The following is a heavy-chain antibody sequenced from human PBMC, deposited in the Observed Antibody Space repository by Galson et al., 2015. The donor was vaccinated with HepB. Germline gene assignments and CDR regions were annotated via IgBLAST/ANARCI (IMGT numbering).Heavy chain of an antibody. CDR2: ISSSSSTI. J-gene: IGHJ6*02. Sequence: SLRLSCAASGFTFSSYSMNWVRQAPGKGLEWVSYISSSSSTIYYADSVKGRFTISRDNAKNSLYLQMNSLRDEDTAVYYCARGRDGYNSYYYGMDVWGQGTTVTVSS. CDR1: GFTFSSYS. D-gene: IGHD5-24*01. CDR3: ARGRDGYNSYYYGMDV. V-gene: IGHV3-48*02.